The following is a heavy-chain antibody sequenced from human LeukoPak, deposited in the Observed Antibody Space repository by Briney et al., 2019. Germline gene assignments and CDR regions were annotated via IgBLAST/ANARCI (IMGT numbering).Heavy chain of an antibody. V-gene: IGHV4-34*01. CDR1: GGSFSGYY. D-gene: IGHD2-15*01. Sequence: SETLSLTCAVNGGSFSGYYGTWVRQPPGKGLEWIGEINPSGSTIHNPSLKSRVTISLDTSKNQFSLKLSSVTAADTAVYYCPRETKLLANPQYYFFMDVWGKGTAVTVPS. CDR3: PRETKLLANPQYYFFMDV. CDR2: INPSGST. J-gene: IGHJ6*03.